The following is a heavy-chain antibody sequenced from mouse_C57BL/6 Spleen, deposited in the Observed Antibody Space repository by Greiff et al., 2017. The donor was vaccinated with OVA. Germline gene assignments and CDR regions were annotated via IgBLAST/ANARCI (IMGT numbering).Heavy chain of an antibody. CDR1: GYSFTSYY. V-gene: IGHV1-66*01. Sequence: QVQLKESGPELVKPGASVKISCKASGYSFTSYYIHWVKQRPGQGLEWIGWIYPGSGNTKYNEKFKGKATLTADTSSSTAYMQLSSLTSEDSAVYYCAREPIYYDYERYFDVWGTGTTVTVSS. J-gene: IGHJ1*03. CDR2: IYPGSGNT. CDR3: AREPIYYDYERYFDV. D-gene: IGHD2-4*01.